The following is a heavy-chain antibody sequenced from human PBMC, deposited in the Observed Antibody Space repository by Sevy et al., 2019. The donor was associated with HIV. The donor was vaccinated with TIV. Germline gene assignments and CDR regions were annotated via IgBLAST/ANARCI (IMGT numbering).Heavy chain of an antibody. J-gene: IGHJ5*02. Sequence: ASVKVSCKASGYTFTSYGISWVRQAPGQGLEWMGWISAYNGNTNYAQKLQGRVTMTTDTSTRTAYMELRSLRSDDTAVYYCARDYCSGGSGYESSNWFDPWGQGTLVTVSS. V-gene: IGHV1-18*01. CDR1: GYTFTSYG. CDR2: ISAYNGNT. CDR3: ARDYCSGGSGYESSNWFDP. D-gene: IGHD2-15*01.